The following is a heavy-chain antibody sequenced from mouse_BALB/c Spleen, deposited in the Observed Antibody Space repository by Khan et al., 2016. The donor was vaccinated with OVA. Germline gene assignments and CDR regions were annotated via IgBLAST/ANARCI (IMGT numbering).Heavy chain of an antibody. CDR3: ARSGIGSFAY. V-gene: IGHV1-77*01. Sequence: QVQLQQSGAELARPGASVKLSCKASGYTFTDYYINWVKQRTGQGLEWIGEIYPGSGNTYYNEKFKDKATLTADKSSSTAFMQLNSMTSEDSSVYFCARSGIGSFAYWRQGTLVTVSA. CDR2: IYPGSGNT. J-gene: IGHJ3*01. D-gene: IGHD2-2*01. CDR1: GYTFTDYY.